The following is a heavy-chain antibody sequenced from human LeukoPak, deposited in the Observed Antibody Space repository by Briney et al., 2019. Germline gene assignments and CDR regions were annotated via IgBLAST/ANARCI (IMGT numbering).Heavy chain of an antibody. V-gene: IGHV4-59*01. CDR1: GGSISSYY. Sequence: PSETLSLTCTVSGGSISSYYWSWIRQPPGKGLEWIGYIYYSGSTNYNPSLKSRVTISVDTSKNQFSLKLSSVTAADTAVYYCARASAVITQGDSWFDPWGQGTLVTVSS. CDR2: IYYSGST. J-gene: IGHJ5*02. D-gene: IGHD3-22*01. CDR3: ARASAVITQGDSWFDP.